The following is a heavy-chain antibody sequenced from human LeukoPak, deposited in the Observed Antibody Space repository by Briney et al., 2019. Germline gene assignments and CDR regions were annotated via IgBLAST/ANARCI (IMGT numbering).Heavy chain of an antibody. D-gene: IGHD1-26*01. CDR1: GFTFSSYA. J-gene: IGHJ4*02. V-gene: IGHV3-23*01. CDR3: AKDSGWELLAGVFDY. Sequence: TGGSLRLSCAASGFTFSSYAMSWVRQAPGKGLDWVSAISGSGGNTYYADSVKGRFTISRDNSKNTLYLQMNSLRAEDTAVYYCAKDSGWELLAGVFDYWGQGTLVTVSS. CDR2: ISGSGGNT.